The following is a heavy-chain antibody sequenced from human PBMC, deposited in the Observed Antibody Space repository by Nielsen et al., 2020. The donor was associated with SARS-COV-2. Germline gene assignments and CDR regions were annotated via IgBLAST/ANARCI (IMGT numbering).Heavy chain of an antibody. CDR3: ARGGRDIVVVVAATRSRWRHNWFDP. J-gene: IGHJ5*02. Sequence: GGSLRLSCAASGFTFSSYWMSWVRQAPGKGLEWVANIKQDGSEKYYVDSVKGRFTISRDNAKNSLYLQMNSLRAEDTAVYYCARGGRDIVVVVAATRSRWRHNWFDPWGQGTLVTVSS. V-gene: IGHV3-7*03. CDR1: GFTFSSYW. D-gene: IGHD2-15*01. CDR2: IKQDGSEK.